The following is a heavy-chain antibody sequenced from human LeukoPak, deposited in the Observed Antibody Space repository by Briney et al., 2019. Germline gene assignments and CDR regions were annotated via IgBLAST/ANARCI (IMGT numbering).Heavy chain of an antibody. J-gene: IGHJ4*02. Sequence: GGSLRLSCAASGFTFSSYSMSWVRQAPGKGLEWVSSISSSSSYIYYADSVKGRFTISRDNAKNSLYLQMNSLRAEDTAVYYCARDNTYSGYALDYWGQGTLVTVSS. D-gene: IGHD5-12*01. V-gene: IGHV3-21*01. CDR2: ISSSSSYI. CDR3: ARDNTYSGYALDY. CDR1: GFTFSSYS.